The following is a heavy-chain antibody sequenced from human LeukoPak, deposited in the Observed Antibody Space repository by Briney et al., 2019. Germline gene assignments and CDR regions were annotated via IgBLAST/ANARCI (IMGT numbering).Heavy chain of an antibody. CDR3: ARWTYYDFWSGYYHDAFDI. CDR1: GFTVSCNY. J-gene: IGHJ3*02. CDR2: IYSGGST. Sequence: GGSLRLSCAASGFTVSCNYMSWVRQAPGKGLEWVSVIYSGGSTYYADSVKGRFTISRDNSKNTLYLQMNSLRAEDTAVYYCARWTYYDFWSGYYHDAFDIWGQGTMVTVSS. V-gene: IGHV3-53*01. D-gene: IGHD3-3*01.